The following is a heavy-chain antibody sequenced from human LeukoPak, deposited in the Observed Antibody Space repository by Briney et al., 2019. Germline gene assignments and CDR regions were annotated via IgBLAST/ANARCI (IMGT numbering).Heavy chain of an antibody. D-gene: IGHD3-3*01. CDR2: IRSTSDDI. CDR1: GFAFSTYT. V-gene: IGHV3-21*06. J-gene: IGHJ4*02. CDR3: DRSVPLSPFDY. Sequence: PGGSLRLSCAASGFAFSTYTMTWVRQAPGKGPEWVSSIRSTSDDIYYADSVRGRFTISRDNAKNSLFLKMASLSVEDTAAYYCDRSVPLSPFDYWGQGTLVIVSS.